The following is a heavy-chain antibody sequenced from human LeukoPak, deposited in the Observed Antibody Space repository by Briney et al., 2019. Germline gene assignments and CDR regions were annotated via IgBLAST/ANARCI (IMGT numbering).Heavy chain of an antibody. CDR3: ARSPFYYYGSGSSDY. CDR1: GFTFSSYA. D-gene: IGHD3-10*01. CDR2: ISGSGANT. J-gene: IGHJ4*02. V-gene: IGHV3-23*01. Sequence: GGSLRLSCAASGFTFSSYAMNWVRQAPGKGLEWVSTISGSGANTYNADSVKGRFTISRDNSKNTLYLQMNSLRAEDTAVYYCARSPFYYYGSGSSDYWGQGTLVTVSS.